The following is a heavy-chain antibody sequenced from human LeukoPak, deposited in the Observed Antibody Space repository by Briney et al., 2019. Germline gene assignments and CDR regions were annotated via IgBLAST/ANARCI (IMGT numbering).Heavy chain of an antibody. V-gene: IGHV3-7*01. CDR2: IKKDASEI. CDR1: GFTFSSYW. Sequence: GGSLRLSCAASGFTFSSYWMHWVRQAPGKGLEWVAFIKKDASEIDYVDSLKGRVTISRDDAKNSLDLQMNSLRVDDTAVYYCARWRGGQSEFDSWGQGTLVTVSS. J-gene: IGHJ4*02. D-gene: IGHD3-16*01. CDR3: ARWRGGQSEFDS.